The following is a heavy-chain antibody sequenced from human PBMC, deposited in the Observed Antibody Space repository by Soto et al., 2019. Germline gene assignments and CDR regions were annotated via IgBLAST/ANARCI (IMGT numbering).Heavy chain of an antibody. Sequence: EVQLVESGGGLLQPGGSLRLSCAASGFTFSDYWMYWVRQDPRKDLAWASRINTDGRVTNYADSVKGRFTISRDNAKNTLYLQMNSLRTEDTAVYYCARASMGTLDYWGQGALVTVSP. CDR2: INTDGRVT. D-gene: IGHD7-27*01. CDR3: ARASMGTLDY. J-gene: IGHJ4*02. CDR1: GFTFSDYW. V-gene: IGHV3-74*01.